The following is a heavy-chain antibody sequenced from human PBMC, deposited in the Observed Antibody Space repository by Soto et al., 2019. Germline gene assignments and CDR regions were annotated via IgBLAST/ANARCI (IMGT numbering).Heavy chain of an antibody. CDR3: ARSSGGNFGIIIEGSNWFDP. CDR1: GDTFTSYY. V-gene: IGHV1-46*01. Sequence: ASVEVSCKAPGDTFTSYYLNWVRQAPGQGLEWMGVINPHGGSTKYAQKFQGRITMTRDTSRSTVYMELGSLRSDDTAIYYCARSSGGNFGIIIEGSNWFDPWGQGTLVTVSS. CDR2: INPHGGST. D-gene: IGHD3-3*01. J-gene: IGHJ5*02.